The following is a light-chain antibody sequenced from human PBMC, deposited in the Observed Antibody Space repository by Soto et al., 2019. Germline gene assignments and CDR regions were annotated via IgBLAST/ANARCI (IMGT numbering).Light chain of an antibody. J-gene: IGKJ1*01. V-gene: IGKV3-15*01. CDR2: GAS. Sequence: EIVLTQSPGTLSLSPGERATLSCRASQSVSSTYLAWYQQRPGQAPRLLIYGASTRATGIPARFSGSGSGTEFTLTISSLQSEDFAVYYCQQYNNWRTFGQGTKV. CDR3: QQYNNWRT. CDR1: QSVSSTY.